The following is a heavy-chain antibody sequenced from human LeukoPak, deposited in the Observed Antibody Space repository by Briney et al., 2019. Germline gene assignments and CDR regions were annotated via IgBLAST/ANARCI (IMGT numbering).Heavy chain of an antibody. V-gene: IGHV1-18*01. Sequence: ASVKVSCKASGYTFTSYGISWVRQAPGQGLEWMGWISAYNGNTNYAQKLQGRVTMTTDTSTSTAYMELRSLRSDDTAVYYCARADLSYYDSSGYYGPWGQGTLVTVSS. CDR1: GYTFTSYG. CDR3: ARADLSYYDSSGYYGP. CDR2: ISAYNGNT. J-gene: IGHJ5*02. D-gene: IGHD3-22*01.